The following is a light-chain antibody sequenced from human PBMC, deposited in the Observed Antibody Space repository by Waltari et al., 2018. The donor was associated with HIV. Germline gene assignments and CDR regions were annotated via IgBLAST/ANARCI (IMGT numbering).Light chain of an antibody. Sequence: QSVLTKPPSASGTPGQRVTISCSGSNSNIATNTVNWYQQLPGTAPKLLIYSNSRRPSGVPDRFSGSKSGTSASLAISGLQSEDEADYYCAAWDDSLNAVFGGGTKLTVL. CDR3: AAWDDSLNAV. CDR2: SNS. J-gene: IGLJ2*01. CDR1: NSNIATNT. V-gene: IGLV1-44*01.